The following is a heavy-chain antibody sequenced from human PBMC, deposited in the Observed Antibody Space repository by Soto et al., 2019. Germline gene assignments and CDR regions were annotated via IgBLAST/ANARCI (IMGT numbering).Heavy chain of an antibody. Sequence: GGSLRLSCAASGFTFSSYAMSWVRQAPGKGLEWVSAISGSGGSTYYADSVKGRFTISRDNSKNKRYLQMNSLRAEDTAVYYCAKWDDYGDYPTESFDYWGQGTLVTVSS. CDR3: AKWDDYGDYPTESFDY. V-gene: IGHV3-23*01. D-gene: IGHD4-17*01. CDR2: ISGSGGST. J-gene: IGHJ4*02. CDR1: GFTFSSYA.